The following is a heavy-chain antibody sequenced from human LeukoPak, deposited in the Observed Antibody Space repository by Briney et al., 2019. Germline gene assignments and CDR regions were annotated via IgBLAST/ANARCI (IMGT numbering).Heavy chain of an antibody. CDR1: GFTFSIHG. J-gene: IGHJ4*02. CDR3: ARDLSSLGLDD. Sequence: GGSLRLSCAASGFTFSIHGMNWVRQAPGKGLEWVSGIGASGSHIYFADSVKGRFSISRDNSKNTVYLQMNNLRAGDTALYFCARDLSSLGLDDWGQGTLVTVSS. D-gene: IGHD7-27*01. V-gene: IGHV3-23*01. CDR2: IGASGSHI.